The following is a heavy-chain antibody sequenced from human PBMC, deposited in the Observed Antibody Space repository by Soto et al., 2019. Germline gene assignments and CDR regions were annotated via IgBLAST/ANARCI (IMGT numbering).Heavy chain of an antibody. CDR3: ARYGDTAMVYYFDY. CDR2: IYYSGST. Sequence: QVQLQESGPGLVKPSETLSLTCTVSGGSISSYYWSWIRQPPGKGLEWIGYIYYSGSTNYNPSLKSRVTISVDTSKNQLSLKLSSVTAADTAVYYCARYGDTAMVYYFDYWGQGTLVTVSS. J-gene: IGHJ4*02. V-gene: IGHV4-59*01. CDR1: GGSISSYY. D-gene: IGHD5-18*01.